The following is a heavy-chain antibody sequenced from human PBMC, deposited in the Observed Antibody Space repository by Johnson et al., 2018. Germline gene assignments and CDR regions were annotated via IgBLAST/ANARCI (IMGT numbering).Heavy chain of an antibody. CDR2: ISNDGSNK. CDR1: GFTFSSYA. D-gene: IGHD1-26*01. J-gene: IGHJ3*02. Sequence: QVQLVESGGGVVQPGRSLRLSCAASGFTFSSYAVHWVRQAPGKGLEWVALISNDGSNKDYVDSVKGRFTNSRDNSQTTMYLKMNSLRAEDTAVFYCAREGSSDRGGWDDASDIWGQGTTVTVSS. CDR3: AREGSSDRGGWDDASDI. V-gene: IGHV3-30-3*01.